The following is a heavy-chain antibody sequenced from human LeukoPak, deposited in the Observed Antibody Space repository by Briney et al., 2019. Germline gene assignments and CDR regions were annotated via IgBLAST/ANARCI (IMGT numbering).Heavy chain of an antibody. CDR2: ISTYNGNT. CDR1: SYTFSRHG. Sequence: GASVKVSCQASSYTFSRHGISWVRQAPGQGLEWLGWISTYNGNTNYAQNLQGRVTMTTDTSTSTAYMELGSLRSDDTAVYYCARYSSGWWECDYGGQGTLVTVSS. V-gene: IGHV1-18*01. D-gene: IGHD6-19*01. J-gene: IGHJ4*02. CDR3: ARYSSGWWECDY.